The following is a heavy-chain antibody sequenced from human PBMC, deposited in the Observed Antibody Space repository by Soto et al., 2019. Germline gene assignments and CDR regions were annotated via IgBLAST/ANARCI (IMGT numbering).Heavy chain of an antibody. J-gene: IGHJ3*02. V-gene: IGHV1-69*12. CDR2: IIPIFGTA. D-gene: IGHD6-19*01. CDR3: ASSGYSSGLDAFDI. Sequence: QVQLVQSGAEVKKPGSSVKVSCKASGGTVSSYAISWVQQAPGQGLEWMGGIIPIFGTANYAQKFQGRVTITADESTSTAYMELSSLRSEDTAVYYCASSGYSSGLDAFDIWGQGTMVTVSS. CDR1: GGTVSSYA.